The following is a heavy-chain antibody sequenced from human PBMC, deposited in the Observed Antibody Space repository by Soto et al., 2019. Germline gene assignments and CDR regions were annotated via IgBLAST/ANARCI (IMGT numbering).Heavy chain of an antibody. D-gene: IGHD3-16*01. V-gene: IGHV3-49*04. CDR2: IRRNAYGGTT. CDR3: TRASSLDFDF. J-gene: IGHJ4*02. CDR1: GFTFGDYA. Sequence: GGSLRLSCTTSGFTFGDYALSWVRQAPGKGLEGVGFIRRNAYGGTTDYAASVKGRFTISRDDSKSIAYLQMNSLRTEDTALYYCTRASSLDFDFWGQGTLVTVSS.